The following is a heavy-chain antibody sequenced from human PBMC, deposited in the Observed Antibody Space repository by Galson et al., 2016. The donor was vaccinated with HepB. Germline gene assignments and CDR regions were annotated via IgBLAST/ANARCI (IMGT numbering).Heavy chain of an antibody. CDR3: ARQGDSGGSPLDS. CDR1: GYSFTNYW. J-gene: IGHJ4*02. D-gene: IGHD6-19*01. CDR2: IYPGDSDT. Sequence: QSGAEVKKPGESLKISCKTFGYSFTNYWIGWVRQMPGKGLEWMGIIYPGDSDTRYSPSFQGQVTIAADRSISTAYLPWSSLKASDTAMYYCARQGDSGGSPLDSWGQGTLVTVSS. V-gene: IGHV5-51*01.